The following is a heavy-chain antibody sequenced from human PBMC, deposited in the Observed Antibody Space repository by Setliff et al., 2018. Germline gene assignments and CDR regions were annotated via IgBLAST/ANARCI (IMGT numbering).Heavy chain of an antibody. V-gene: IGHV1-2*04. CDR2: INPNSGGT. J-gene: IGHJ4*02. D-gene: IGHD3-3*01. CDR3: ARGRDFWSGYLVY. Sequence: GASVKVSCKASGYTFTGYYMHWVRQAPGQGLEWMGWINPNSGGTNYAQKFQGWVTMTRDTSISTAYMELSRLRSDGTAVYYCARGRDFWSGYLVYWGQGTLVTVSS. CDR1: GYTFTGYY.